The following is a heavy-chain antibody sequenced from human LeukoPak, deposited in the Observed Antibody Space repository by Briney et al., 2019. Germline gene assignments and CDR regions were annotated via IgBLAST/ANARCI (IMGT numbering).Heavy chain of an antibody. J-gene: IGHJ4*02. CDR1: GGSFSGYY. Sequence: SQTLSLTCAVYGGSFSGYYWSWIRQPPGKGLEWIGEINHSGSTNYNPSLKSRATISVDTSKNQFSLKLSSVTAADTAVYYCASSMRWELLRRWGQGTLVTVSS. D-gene: IGHD1-26*01. V-gene: IGHV4-34*01. CDR2: INHSGST. CDR3: ASSMRWELLRR.